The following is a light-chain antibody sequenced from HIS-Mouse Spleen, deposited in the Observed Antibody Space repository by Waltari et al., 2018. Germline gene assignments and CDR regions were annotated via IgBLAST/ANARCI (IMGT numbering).Light chain of an antibody. V-gene: IGKV3-20*01. CDR2: GAS. Sequence: LSPGERATLSCRASQSVSSSYLAWYQQKPGQAPRLLIYGASSRATGIPDRFSGSGSGTDFTLTISRLEPEDFAVYYCQQYGSSPHTFGQGTKLEIK. J-gene: IGKJ2*01. CDR3: QQYGSSPHT. CDR1: QSVSSSY.